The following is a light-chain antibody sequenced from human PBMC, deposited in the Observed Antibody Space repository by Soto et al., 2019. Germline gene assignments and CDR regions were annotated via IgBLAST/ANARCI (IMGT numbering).Light chain of an antibody. Sequence: QSALPQPRSLSGSPGQSVTISCTGTSSDVGDYNYVSWYQQHPGKAPKLMIYDVTKRPSGVPDRFSGSKSGNTASLTISGLQAEDEADYYCCSYAGSYNWVFGGGTKLTVL. V-gene: IGLV2-11*01. CDR2: DVT. J-gene: IGLJ3*02. CDR3: CSYAGSYNWV. CDR1: SSDVGDYNY.